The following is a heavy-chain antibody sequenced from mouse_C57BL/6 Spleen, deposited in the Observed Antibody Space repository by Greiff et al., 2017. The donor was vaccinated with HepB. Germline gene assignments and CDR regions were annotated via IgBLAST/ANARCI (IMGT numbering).Heavy chain of an antibody. CDR2: IDPEDGET. J-gene: IGHJ3*01. D-gene: IGHD2-4*01. CDR1: GFNIKDYY. CDR3: ARKGENYEYPAWFAY. V-gene: IGHV14-2*01. Sequence: VQLQQPGAELVKPGASVKLSCTASGFNIKDYYMHWVKQRTEQGLEWIGRIDPEDGETKYAPKFQGKANITADTSSNTAYRQRSSLTAEDTAVHYCARKGENYEYPAWFAYWGQGTLVTVSA.